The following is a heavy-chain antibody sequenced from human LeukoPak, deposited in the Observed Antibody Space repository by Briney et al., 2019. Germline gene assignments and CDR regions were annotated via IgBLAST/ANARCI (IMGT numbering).Heavy chain of an antibody. J-gene: IGHJ4*02. CDR3: AKSKFGLGQGGSFDY. CDR2: ISYDGSNK. Sequence: PGRSLRLSCAASGFTFSSYGMHWVRQAPGKGLEWVAVISYDGSNKYYADSVKGRFTISRDNPKNTLYLQMNSLRAEDTAVYYCAKSKFGLGQGGSFDYWGQGTLVTVSS. CDR1: GFTFSSYG. V-gene: IGHV3-30*18. D-gene: IGHD3-10*01.